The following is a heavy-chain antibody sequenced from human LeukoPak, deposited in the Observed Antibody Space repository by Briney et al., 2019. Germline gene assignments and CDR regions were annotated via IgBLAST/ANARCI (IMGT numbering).Heavy chain of an antibody. D-gene: IGHD1-26*01. J-gene: IGHJ3*02. CDR1: GYTFTGYY. CDR2: INPNSGGT. CDR3: ASGSYARDAFDI. Sequence: ASVKVSCKSSGYTFTGYYMHWVRQAPGQGLAWMGWINPNSGGTNYAQKFQGRVTMTRDTSISTAYMELSRLRSDDTAVYYCASGSYARDAFDIWGQGTMVTVSS. V-gene: IGHV1-2*02.